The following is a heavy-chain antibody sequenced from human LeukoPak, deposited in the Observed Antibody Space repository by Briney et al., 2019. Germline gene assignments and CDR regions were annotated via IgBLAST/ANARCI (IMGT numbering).Heavy chain of an antibody. V-gene: IGHV3-7*01. CDR2: IKQDGSEK. CDR3: ARVPAFITMIVGFDY. CDR1: GFTFSSYW. Sequence: GGSLRLSCAASGFTFSSYWLSWVGQAPGKGREGVANIKQDGSEKDYVDSVKGRFTISRDNAKKSLYLQMNSLRAEDTAVYYCARVPAFITMIVGFDYWGQGTLVTVSS. J-gene: IGHJ4*02. D-gene: IGHD3-22*01.